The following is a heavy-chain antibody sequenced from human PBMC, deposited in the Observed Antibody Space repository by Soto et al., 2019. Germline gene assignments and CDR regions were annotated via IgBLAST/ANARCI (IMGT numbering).Heavy chain of an antibody. D-gene: IGHD1-26*01. CDR2: TRNKANSYTT. J-gene: IGHJ6*02. V-gene: IGHV3-72*01. Sequence: EVQLVESGGGLVQPGGSLRLSCAASGFTFSDHYMDWVRQAPGKGLEWVGRTRNKANSYTTEYAASVKGRFTISRDDSXXSXYXXMNSLKTEDTAVYYCATHNNSGSYQATHYYYGMDVWGQGTTVTVSS. CDR3: ATHNNSGSYQATHYYYGMDV. CDR1: GFTFSDHY.